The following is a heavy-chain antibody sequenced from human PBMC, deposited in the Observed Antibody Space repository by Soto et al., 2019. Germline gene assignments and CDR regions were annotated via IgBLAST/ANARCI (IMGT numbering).Heavy chain of an antibody. Sequence: ASVKVSCKASGYTFTGYYIHWVRQAPGQGLEWMGIINPSGGSISYAQKFQGRVTMTRDTSTSTVYMELSSLRSEDTAVYYCATLLIAAAGYDAFDIGGQGTMVTVSS. CDR2: INPSGGSI. CDR1: GYTFTGYY. J-gene: IGHJ3*02. CDR3: ATLLIAAAGYDAFDI. V-gene: IGHV1-46*01. D-gene: IGHD6-13*01.